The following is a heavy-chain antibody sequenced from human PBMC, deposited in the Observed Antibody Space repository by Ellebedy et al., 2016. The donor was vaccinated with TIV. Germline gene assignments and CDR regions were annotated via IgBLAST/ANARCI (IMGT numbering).Heavy chain of an antibody. J-gene: IGHJ4*02. D-gene: IGHD2-15*01. CDR1: GFTFSSYS. Sequence: PGGSLRLSCAASGFTFSSYSMNRVRQAPGKGLEWVSYISSRSSPIYYADSVKGRFTISRDNAKNSLFLQMNSLRDEDTAVYYCARDRATNYCSGGSCYPGTFDFWGQGILVTVSS. V-gene: IGHV3-48*02. CDR2: ISSRSSPI. CDR3: ARDRATNYCSGGSCYPGTFDF.